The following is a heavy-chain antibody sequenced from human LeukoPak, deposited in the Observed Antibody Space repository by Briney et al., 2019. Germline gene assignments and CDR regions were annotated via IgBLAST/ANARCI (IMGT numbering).Heavy chain of an antibody. CDR3: ARGVNSGYFDY. V-gene: IGHV4-59*01. Sequence: PSETLSLTCTVSGGSISSYYWTWIRQPPGKGLEWIGYIYYSGSTNYNPSLKSRVTISADTSKNQFSLKLTSVTAADTAVYYCARGVNSGYFDYCGQGTLVTVSS. CDR1: GGSISSYY. J-gene: IGHJ4*02. CDR2: IYYSGST. D-gene: IGHD1-26*01.